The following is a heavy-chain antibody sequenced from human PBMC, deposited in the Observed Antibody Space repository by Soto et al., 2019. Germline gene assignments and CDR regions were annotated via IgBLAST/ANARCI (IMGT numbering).Heavy chain of an antibody. CDR1: GFTFSYYA. CDR2: ISGIRDYI. D-gene: IGHD3-22*01. J-gene: IGHJ4*02. V-gene: IGHV3-21*06. CDR3: AREGVHNYNEYYFDY. Sequence: GGSLRLSCAASGFTFSYYALHWVRRAPGKGLEWVSSISGIRDYIRYADSVKGRFTISRDNAKTSLYLQMNSLTAEDTAVYYCAREGVHNYNEYYFDYWGQGTLVTVSS.